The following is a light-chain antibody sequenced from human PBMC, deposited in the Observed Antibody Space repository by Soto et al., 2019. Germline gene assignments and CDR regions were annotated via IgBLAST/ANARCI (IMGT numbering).Light chain of an antibody. CDR3: CSYAGSTRYV. Sequence: QSVLTQPRSVSGSPGQSVTISCTGTSSDVGGYNYVSWYHQHPGKASKVMIYDVSQRPSGVPDRFSGSKSGNTASLIISGLQAEDEADYYCCSYAGSTRYVLGTGTKVTVL. CDR1: SSDVGGYNY. V-gene: IGLV2-11*01. J-gene: IGLJ1*01. CDR2: DVS.